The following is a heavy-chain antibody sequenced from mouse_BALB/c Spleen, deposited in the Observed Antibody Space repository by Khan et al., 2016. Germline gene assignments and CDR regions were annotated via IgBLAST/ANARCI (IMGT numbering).Heavy chain of an antibody. D-gene: IGHD2-12*01. CDR1: GYTFTNYG. J-gene: IGHJ1*01. Sequence: QIQLVQSGPELKKPGETVKISCKASGYTFTNYGMNWVKQAPGKGLKWMGWINTYTGEPTYADDFKGRFAFSLETSASTAYLQINYLKNEDTATYFCARLLLSYWYFDVWGAGTTVTVSS. CDR3: ARLLLSYWYFDV. V-gene: IGHV9-3-1*01. CDR2: INTYTGEP.